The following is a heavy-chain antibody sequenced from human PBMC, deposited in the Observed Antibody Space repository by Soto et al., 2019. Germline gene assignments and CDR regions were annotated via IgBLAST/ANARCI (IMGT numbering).Heavy chain of an antibody. CDR1: GFSFSNYY. CDR2: ISDSGSRT. D-gene: IGHD1-26*01. V-gene: IGHV3-23*01. J-gene: IGHJ4*02. Sequence: EVQMLASGGGLVQPGESLRLSCAGSGFSFSNYYMNWVRQAPGKGLEWVSGISDSGSRTYHADSVKGRFTISRDNSKNTVFLQMNGLRAEDTAVYYCAGGYSNNSPRKDYWGQGTLVTVSS. CDR3: AGGYSNNSPRKDY.